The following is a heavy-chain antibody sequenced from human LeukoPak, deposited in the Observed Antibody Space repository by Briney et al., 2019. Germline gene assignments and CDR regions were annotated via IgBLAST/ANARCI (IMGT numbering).Heavy chain of an antibody. J-gene: IGHJ3*02. CDR3: ARDSTCYYDSSGYPMAFDI. Sequence: GGSLRLSCAASGFTFSSYSMNWVRQAPGKGLEWVSSISSSSSYIYYADSVKGRFTISRDNAKNSLYLQMNSLRAEDTAVYYCARDSTCYYDSSGYPMAFDIRGQGTMVTVSS. V-gene: IGHV3-21*01. D-gene: IGHD3-22*01. CDR2: ISSSSSYI. CDR1: GFTFSSYS.